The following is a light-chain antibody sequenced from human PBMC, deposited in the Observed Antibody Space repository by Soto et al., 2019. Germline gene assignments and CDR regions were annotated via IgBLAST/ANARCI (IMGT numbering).Light chain of an antibody. Sequence: IQLTQSPSSLSASVGDRVTITCRASQDSTKYLAWYQQKPGKAPNLLIYDASTLHSGVPSRFKGSGSWTDFNLSLSGPETEDFATYYCQQVSSYTSTFGGGTKVEIK. CDR1: QDSTKY. J-gene: IGKJ4*01. CDR3: QQVSSYTST. V-gene: IGKV1-9*01. CDR2: DAS.